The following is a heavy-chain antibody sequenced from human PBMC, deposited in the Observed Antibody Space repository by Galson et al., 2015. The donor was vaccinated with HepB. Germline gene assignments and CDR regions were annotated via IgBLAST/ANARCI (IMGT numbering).Heavy chain of an antibody. CDR2: ISSSSTTT. V-gene: IGHV3-48*01. D-gene: IGHD6-6*01. CDR1: GFSFSTYS. CDR3: ARDLSGAARYFYY. J-gene: IGHJ4*02. Sequence: SLRLSCAASGFSFSTYSMNWVRQAPGKGLEWISYISSSSTTTYYADSVKDRFTISRGNAKNSLYLQMNSLRAEDTAVYYCARDLSGAARYFYYWGQGTLVTVSS.